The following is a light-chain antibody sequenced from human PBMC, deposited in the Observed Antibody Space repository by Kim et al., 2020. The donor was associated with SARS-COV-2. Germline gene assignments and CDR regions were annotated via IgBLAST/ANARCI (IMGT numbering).Light chain of an antibody. CDR3: QVWDSSSDHVV. CDR2: YDS. CDR1: NIGSKS. J-gene: IGLJ2*01. Sequence: APGKTAEITCGGNNIGSKSVHWYQQKPGLAPVLVIYYDSDRPSGIPERFSGSNSGNTATLTTSRVEAGDEADYYCQVWDSSSDHVVFGGGTQLTVL. V-gene: IGLV3-21*04.